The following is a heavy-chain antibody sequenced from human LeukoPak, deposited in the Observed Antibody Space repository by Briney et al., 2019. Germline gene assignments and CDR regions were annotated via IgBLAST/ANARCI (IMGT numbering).Heavy chain of an antibody. CDR2: MYTGGTT. Sequence: PGGSLRLSCAASGLTVSGTHMSWVRQAPGKGLEWVSAMYTGGTTYYADSVQGRFTISRDNSKNTLYLQMNSLRAEDTAVYYCAKDEATSGGGLASWGQGTLVTVSS. V-gene: IGHV3-53*01. CDR3: AKDEATSGGGLAS. CDR1: GLTVSGTH. J-gene: IGHJ4*02. D-gene: IGHD3-16*01.